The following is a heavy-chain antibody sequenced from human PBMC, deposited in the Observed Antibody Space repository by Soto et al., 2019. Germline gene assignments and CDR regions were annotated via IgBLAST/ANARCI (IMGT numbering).Heavy chain of an antibody. J-gene: IGHJ5*02. Sequence: QLQLQESGPGLVKPSETLSLTCTVSGGSISSSSYYWGWIRQPPGKGLEWIGSIYYSGSTYYNPSLKSRVTISVDTSKNQFSLKLSSVTAADTAVYYCARHGYSSSWYGYNWFDPWGQGTLVTVSS. V-gene: IGHV4-39*01. D-gene: IGHD6-13*01. CDR1: GGSISSSSYY. CDR3: ARHGYSSSWYGYNWFDP. CDR2: IYYSGST.